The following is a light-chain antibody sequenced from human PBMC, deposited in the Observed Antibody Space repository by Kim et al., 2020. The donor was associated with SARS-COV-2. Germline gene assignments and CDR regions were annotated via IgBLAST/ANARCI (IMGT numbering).Light chain of an antibody. V-gene: IGLV2-14*04. CDR1: YNY. CDR3: SSYTSSRTRV. J-gene: IGLJ3*02. CDR2: DVT. Sequence: YNYVSWYQQHPGKAPKLMIYDVTERPSGVSNRFSGSKSGTTASLTISGLQAEDESGYYCSSYTSSRTRVFGGGTKVTVL.